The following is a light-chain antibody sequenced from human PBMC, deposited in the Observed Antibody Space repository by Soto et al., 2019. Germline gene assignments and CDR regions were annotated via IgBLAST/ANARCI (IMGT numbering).Light chain of an antibody. Sequence: EIVMTQSPATLSVSPGERVTVSCRASQSVSSNLAWYQQKPGQAPRLLIYDAATRATGIPARFSGSGSGTEFTLTINSLQSEDFAVYYCQQYNNWPPVTFGPGTKVDIK. CDR1: QSVSSN. CDR2: DAA. V-gene: IGKV3-15*01. J-gene: IGKJ3*01. CDR3: QQYNNWPPVT.